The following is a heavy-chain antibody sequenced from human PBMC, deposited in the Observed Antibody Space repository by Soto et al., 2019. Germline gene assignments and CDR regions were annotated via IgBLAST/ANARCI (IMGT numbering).Heavy chain of an antibody. D-gene: IGHD6-6*01. CDR3: ARGGSSSDNGMDV. J-gene: IGHJ6*02. CDR1: GFTFSTYS. CDR2: ISSRSYTI. V-gene: IGHV3-48*02. Sequence: EVQLVESGGGSVQPGGSLRLSCAASGFTFSTYSMNWVRQAPGKGLEWVSYISSRSYTIYYVDSGKGRFTISRDNAKNSLYLQMNSLRDEDTAVYYCARGGSSSDNGMDVWGQGTTVTVSS.